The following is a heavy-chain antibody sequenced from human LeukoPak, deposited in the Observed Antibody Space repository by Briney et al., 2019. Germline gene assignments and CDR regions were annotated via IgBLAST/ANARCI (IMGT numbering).Heavy chain of an antibody. CDR3: AKEGGWGYSYGYRYFGYYGMDV. V-gene: IGHV3-9*01. J-gene: IGHJ6*02. CDR2: ISWNSGSI. Sequence: PGGSLRLSCAASGFTFDDYAMHWVRQAPGKGLEWVSGISWNSGSIGYADSVKGRFTISRDNAKNSLYLQMNSLRAEDTALYYCAKEGGWGYSYGYRYFGYYGMDVWGQGTTVTVSS. D-gene: IGHD5-18*01. CDR1: GFTFDDYA.